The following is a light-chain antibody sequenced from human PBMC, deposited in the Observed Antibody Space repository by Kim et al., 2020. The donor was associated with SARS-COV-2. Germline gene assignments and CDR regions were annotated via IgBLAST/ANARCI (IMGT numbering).Light chain of an antibody. CDR1: QSISGY. CDR2: VAS. J-gene: IGKJ1*01. V-gene: IGKV1-39*01. Sequence: DIQMTQFPPSLSASVGDRVTITCRASQSISGYLNWYQQKPGKAPKVLIFVASNLQSGVPSRFSGSASGTDFTLTISSLRPEDFATYYCQQSYSTPWTFGQGTKVDIK. CDR3: QQSYSTPWT.